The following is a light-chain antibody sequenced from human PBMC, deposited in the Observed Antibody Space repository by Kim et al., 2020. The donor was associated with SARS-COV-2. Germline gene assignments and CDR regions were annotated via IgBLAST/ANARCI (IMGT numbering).Light chain of an antibody. J-gene: IGLJ2*01. CDR2: DVS. CDR1: SSDVGGYNY. CDR3: SSYTSSSPYVV. Sequence: QSALTQPASVSGSPGQSITISCTGTSSDVGGYNYVSWYQQHPGKAPKLMIYDVSKRPSGVSNRFSGSKSGNTASLTISGLQAEDEADYYCSSYTSSSPYVVFGGGTQLTV. V-gene: IGLV2-14*01.